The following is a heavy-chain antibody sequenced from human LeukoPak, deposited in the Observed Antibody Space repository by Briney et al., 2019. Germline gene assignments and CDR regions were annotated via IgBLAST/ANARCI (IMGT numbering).Heavy chain of an antibody. V-gene: IGHV3-33*01. CDR1: GFTFSSYG. Sequence: GGSLRLSCAASGFTFSSYGMHWVRQAPGKGLEWLTAIQYDGSIEYYAGSVKGRFTISRDDSKNTLYLQTDSLRAEDTAVYYCARDSCSSPSCFDSWGHGTLVIVSS. J-gene: IGHJ5*01. CDR2: IQYDGSIE. D-gene: IGHD2-2*01. CDR3: ARDSCSSPSCFDS.